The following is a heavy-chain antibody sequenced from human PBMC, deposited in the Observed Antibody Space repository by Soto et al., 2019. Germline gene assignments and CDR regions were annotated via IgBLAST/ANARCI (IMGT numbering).Heavy chain of an antibody. D-gene: IGHD2-8*01. Sequence: PSETLSLTCTVSGGSISSGGYYWSWIRQHPGKGLEWIGYIYYSGSTYYNPSLKSRVTISVDTSKNQFSLKLSSVTAADTAVYYCARDLMHTPNSAGPFDPWGQGTLVTVSS. CDR1: GGSISSGGYY. CDR2: IYYSGST. CDR3: ARDLMHTPNSAGPFDP. V-gene: IGHV4-31*03. J-gene: IGHJ5*02.